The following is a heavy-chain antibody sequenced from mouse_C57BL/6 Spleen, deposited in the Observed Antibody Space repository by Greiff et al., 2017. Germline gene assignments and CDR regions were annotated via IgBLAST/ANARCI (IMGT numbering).Heavy chain of an antibody. CDR3: ARGVDYYFGY. J-gene: IGHJ2*01. CDR2: INPNNGGT. V-gene: IGHV1-22*01. D-gene: IGHD1-1*02. CDR1: GYTFTDYN. Sequence: DVKLQESGPELVKPGASVKMSCKASGYTFTDYNMHWVKQSHGKSLEWIGYINPNNGGTSYNQKFKGKATLTVNKSSSTAYMELRSLTSEDSAVYYCARGVDYYFGYWGQGATLTVSS.